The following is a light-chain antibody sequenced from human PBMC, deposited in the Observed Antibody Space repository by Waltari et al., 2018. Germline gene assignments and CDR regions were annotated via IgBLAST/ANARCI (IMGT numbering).Light chain of an antibody. Sequence: DIQMTKYTSTLSAYVGDRVTITCRASQSISNWLAWFQQRPGTAPKLLIYKASSLKSGVPSRFSGSGSGTEFTLTISSLQPDDSATYFCQQYYSYEGAFGQGTKVEVK. CDR3: QQYYSYEGA. CDR2: KAS. V-gene: IGKV1-5*03. CDR1: QSISNW. J-gene: IGKJ1*01.